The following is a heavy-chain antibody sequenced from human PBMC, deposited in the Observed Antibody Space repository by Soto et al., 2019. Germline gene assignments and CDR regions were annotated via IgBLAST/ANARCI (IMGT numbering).Heavy chain of an antibody. J-gene: IGHJ5*01. CDR2: IFSNDEK. V-gene: IGHV2-26*03. CDR3: ARAASTDSSGWYIPIKWFDS. Sequence: GPTLVIARKTRALTCSMFRFSLSNAKMHVSCIRQPPWTALEWLAHIFSNDEKLYSPSLRGRLTISKDNSKSQVVLTMTNVDPVETATYYCARAASTDSSGWYIPIKWFDSWGPGALVTVSS. D-gene: IGHD6-13*01. CDR1: RFSLSNAKMH.